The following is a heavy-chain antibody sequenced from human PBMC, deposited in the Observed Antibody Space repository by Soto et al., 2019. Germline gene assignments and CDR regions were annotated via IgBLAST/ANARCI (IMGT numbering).Heavy chain of an antibody. D-gene: IGHD1-26*01. V-gene: IGHV3-23*01. CDR3: AKSGSHSYFDN. CDR2: ISPSGDNT. CDR1: GFTVSSYA. J-gene: IGHJ4*02. Sequence: GGSLRLSCAASGFTVSSYAMDWVRQAPGKGLEWVSSISPSGDNTYYADSVKGRFTISRDSSKNMLYLQMNSLRAEDTAVYYCAKSGSHSYFDNWGQGTLVTVSS.